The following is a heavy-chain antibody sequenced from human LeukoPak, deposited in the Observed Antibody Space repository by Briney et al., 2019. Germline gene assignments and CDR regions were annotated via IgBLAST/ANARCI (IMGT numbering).Heavy chain of an antibody. J-gene: IGHJ4*02. Sequence: GGSLRLSCAASGFTFSSYSMNWVRQAPGKGLEWVSSISSTSTYIYYADSVKGRFTISRENAKNSLYLQMNSLRAKDTAVYYCAGESYDILTGYYKFDYWGQGTLVTVSS. CDR1: GFTFSSYS. CDR2: ISSTSTYI. V-gene: IGHV3-21*01. D-gene: IGHD3-9*01. CDR3: AGESYDILTGYYKFDY.